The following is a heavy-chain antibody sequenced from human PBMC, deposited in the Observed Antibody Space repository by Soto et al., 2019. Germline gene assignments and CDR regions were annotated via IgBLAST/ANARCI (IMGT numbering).Heavy chain of an antibody. CDR2: ISSNGVGT. D-gene: IGHD6-6*01. J-gene: IGHJ6*03. Sequence: GGSLRLSCAASGFTLSGYARDWVRQAPGKGLEYVSGISSNGVGTYYANSVQGRFTISRDNSKNTVYLQMGSLRPEDMDVYYCARRARPDFYYMDVWAKGTTVTVS. CDR3: ARRARPDFYYMDV. V-gene: IGHV3-64*01. CDR1: GFTLSGYA.